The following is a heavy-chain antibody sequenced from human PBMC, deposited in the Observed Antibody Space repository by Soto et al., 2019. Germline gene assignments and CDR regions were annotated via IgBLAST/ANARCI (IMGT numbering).Heavy chain of an antibody. CDR3: ARNMDYYYGPGSGNGHGV. J-gene: IGHJ6*02. CDR1: GYTFSAYY. CDR2: INPKFGDT. Sequence: QVQLVQSGAEVKEPGDSVRVSCEASGYTFSAYYIHWVRQATGQGLEWMGWINPKFGDTTYAQDFQGRVTMTRDMSSSTVYMELSRLTSDDTSIYYCARNMDYYYGPGSGNGHGVWGQGTTVTVFS. D-gene: IGHD3-10*01. V-gene: IGHV1-2*02.